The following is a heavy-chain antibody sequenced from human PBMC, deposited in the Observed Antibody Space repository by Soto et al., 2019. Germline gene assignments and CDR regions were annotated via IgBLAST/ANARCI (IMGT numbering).Heavy chain of an antibody. V-gene: IGHV3-53*01. D-gene: IGHD2-8*01. CDR3: ARRSDSSPVPEADGV. Sequence: LRLSCAASGFSVGSNYMTWVRQSPGKGLEWVSLIYSNGDTDYADSVKGRFSISRDNFKNTLYLQMNNLRAEDTAVYHCARRSDSSPVPEADGVWGRGTLVTVSS. CDR2: IYSNGDT. CDR1: GFSVGSNY. J-gene: IGHJ4*02.